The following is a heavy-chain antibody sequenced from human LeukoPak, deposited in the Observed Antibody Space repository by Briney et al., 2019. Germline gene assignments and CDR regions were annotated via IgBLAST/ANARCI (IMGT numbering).Heavy chain of an antibody. CDR2: INPNSGGT. Sequence: ASVKVSCKASGYTFTGYYMHWVRQAPGQGLEWMGWINPNSGGTDYAQKLQGRVTMTRDTSISTAYMELSRLRSDDTAVYYCGRGPAYCGGDCYVDDAFDIWGQGTMVTVSS. CDR3: GRGPAYCGGDCYVDDAFDI. V-gene: IGHV1-2*02. D-gene: IGHD2-21*02. J-gene: IGHJ3*02. CDR1: GYTFTGYY.